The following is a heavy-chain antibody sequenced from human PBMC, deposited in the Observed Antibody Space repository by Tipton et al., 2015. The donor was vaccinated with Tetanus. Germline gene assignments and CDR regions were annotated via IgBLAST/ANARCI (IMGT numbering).Heavy chain of an antibody. J-gene: IGHJ4*02. Sequence: SLRLSCAASGFIFSSYGIHWVRQAPGKGLEWVAASWYDGTDKYYADSVKGRFTISRDNSKNILYLQMNSLRAEDTAVYYCAREADCSGGSCFSGDFDNWGQGTQVTVSS. CDR3: AREADCSGGSCFSGDFDN. V-gene: IGHV3-33*01. CDR1: GFIFSSYG. D-gene: IGHD2-15*01. CDR2: SWYDGTDK.